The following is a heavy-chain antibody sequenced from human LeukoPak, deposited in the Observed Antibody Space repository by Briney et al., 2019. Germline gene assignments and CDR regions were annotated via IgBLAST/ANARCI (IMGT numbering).Heavy chain of an antibody. CDR2: IYYSGST. Sequence: SETLSLTCTVSGGSISSYYWSWIRQPPGKGLEWIGYIYYSGSTNYNPSLKSRVTISVDTSKNQFSLKLSSVTAADTAVYYCARDRYYYGSGSYHYYYYGMDVWGQGTTVTVSS. D-gene: IGHD3-10*01. CDR1: GGSISSYY. J-gene: IGHJ6*02. CDR3: ARDRYYYGSGSYHYYYYGMDV. V-gene: IGHV4-59*01.